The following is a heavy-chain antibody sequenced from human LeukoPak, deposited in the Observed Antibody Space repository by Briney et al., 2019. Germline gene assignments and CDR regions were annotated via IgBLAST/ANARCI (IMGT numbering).Heavy chain of an antibody. J-gene: IGHJ3*02. D-gene: IGHD2/OR15-2a*01. V-gene: IGHV3-30*18. CDR2: ISYDGSNK. CDR1: GFTFSSYG. CDR3: AKAGGYTTQNAFDI. Sequence: GRSLRLSCAASGFTFSSYGMHWVRQAPGKGLEWVAVISYDGSNKYYADSVKGRFTISRDNSKNTLYLQMNSLRAEDTAVYYCAKAGGYTTQNAFDIWGQGSMVTVSS.